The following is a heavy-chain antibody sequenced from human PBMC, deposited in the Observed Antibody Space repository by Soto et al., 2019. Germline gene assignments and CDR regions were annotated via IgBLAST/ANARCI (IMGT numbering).Heavy chain of an antibody. CDR3: AREGDDFWSGYYSVLAR. Sequence: QVQLVQSGAEVKKPGASVKVSCKASGYTFTSYYMHWVRQAPGQGLEWMGIINPSGGSTSYAQKFRGRVTMTRDTSPSTVYMELSSLRSEDTAVYYCAREGDDFWSGYYSVLARWGQGTLVTVSS. CDR2: INPSGGST. V-gene: IGHV1-46*01. J-gene: IGHJ4*02. D-gene: IGHD3-3*01. CDR1: GYTFTSYY.